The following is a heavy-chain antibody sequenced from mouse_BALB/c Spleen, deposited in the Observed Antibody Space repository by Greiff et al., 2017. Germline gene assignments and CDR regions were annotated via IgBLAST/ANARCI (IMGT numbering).Heavy chain of an antibody. V-gene: IGHV1-5*01. Sequence: EVKLVESGTVLARPGASVKMSCKASGYSFTSYWMHWVKQRPGQGLEWIGAIYPGNSDTSYNQKFKGKAKLTAVTSASTAYMELSSLTNEDSAVYYCTRSGDGNTVFYAMDYWGQGTSVTVSS. J-gene: IGHJ4*01. CDR1: GYSFTSYW. CDR2: IYPGNSDT. D-gene: IGHD2-1*01. CDR3: TRSGDGNTVFYAMDY.